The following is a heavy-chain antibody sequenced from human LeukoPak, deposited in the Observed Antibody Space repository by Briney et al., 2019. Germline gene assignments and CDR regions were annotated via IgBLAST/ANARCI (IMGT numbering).Heavy chain of an antibody. CDR3: ARADSSGWYYMDV. V-gene: IGHV4-59*11. Sequence: SETLSLTCTVSGGSISRHYWSWIRQPPGKGLEWIGYIYYSGSTNYNPSLKSRVTISVDTSKNQFSLKLSSVTAADTAVYYCARADSSGWYYMDVWGKGTTVTVSS. J-gene: IGHJ6*03. CDR2: IYYSGST. D-gene: IGHD6-19*01. CDR1: GGSISRHY.